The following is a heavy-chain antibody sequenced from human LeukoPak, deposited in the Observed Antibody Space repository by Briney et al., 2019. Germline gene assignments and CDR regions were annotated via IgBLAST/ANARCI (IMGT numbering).Heavy chain of an antibody. CDR3: ARSQTGLLWFGESRTGWFDP. CDR2: ISAYNGNT. Sequence: ASVKVSCKASGYTFTSYGISWVRQAPGQGLEWMGWISAYNGNTNYAQKLQGRVTMTTDTSTSTAYMERRSRRSDDTAVYYCARSQTGLLWFGESRTGWFDPWGQGTLVTVSS. CDR1: GYTFTSYG. V-gene: IGHV1-18*01. J-gene: IGHJ5*02. D-gene: IGHD3-10*01.